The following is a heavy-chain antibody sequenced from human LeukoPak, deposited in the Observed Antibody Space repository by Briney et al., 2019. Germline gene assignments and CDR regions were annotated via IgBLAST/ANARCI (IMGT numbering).Heavy chain of an antibody. Sequence: KPGASLRLSCAASGFTVSTNYMSWVRQAPGKGLEWVSVIYSDGITYSADSVKGRFTISRDNSKNTLYLQMNSLRAEDTAVYYCARDSGRRDVFDIWGEGTMVSVAT. CDR1: GFTVSTNY. CDR2: IYSDGIT. J-gene: IGHJ3*02. V-gene: IGHV3-53*01. D-gene: IGHD3-10*01. CDR3: ARDSGRRDVFDI.